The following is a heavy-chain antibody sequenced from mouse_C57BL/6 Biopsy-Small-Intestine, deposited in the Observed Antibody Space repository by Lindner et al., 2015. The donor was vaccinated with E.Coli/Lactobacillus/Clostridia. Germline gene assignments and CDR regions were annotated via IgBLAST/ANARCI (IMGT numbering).Heavy chain of an antibody. J-gene: IGHJ3*01. D-gene: IGHD1-1*01. CDR3: TTPSSPAWFAY. V-gene: IGHV14-1*01. CDR1: GFNIKDYY. CDR2: IDPEDGDT. Sequence: QLQEVWGRACEGQGPSVMLSCTASGFNIKDYYMHWVKQRPEQGLEWIGRIDPEDGDTEYAPKFQGKATMTADTSSNTAYLQLSSLTSEDTAVYYCTTPSSPAWFAYWGQGTLVTVSA.